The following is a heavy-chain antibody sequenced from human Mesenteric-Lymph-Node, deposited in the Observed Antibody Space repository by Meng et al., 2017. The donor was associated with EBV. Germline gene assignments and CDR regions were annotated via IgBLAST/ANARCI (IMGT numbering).Heavy chain of an antibody. D-gene: IGHD5-12*01. Sequence: QVQLVQSGAEVKKSGASVKVSCKASGYTFTGYGISWVRQAPGQGLDWMGWISGHNGNTNYAQKFQGRVTLTTDTSTSTAYMELRSLRSDDTAVYYCVRDGDGIVPSINFDYWGQGTLVTVSS. CDR1: GYTFTGYG. CDR2: ISGHNGNT. V-gene: IGHV1-18*01. J-gene: IGHJ4*02. CDR3: VRDGDGIVPSINFDY.